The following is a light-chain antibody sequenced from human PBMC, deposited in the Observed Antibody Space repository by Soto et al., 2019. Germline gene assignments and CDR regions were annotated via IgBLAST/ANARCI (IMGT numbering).Light chain of an antibody. V-gene: IGLV1-51*01. Sequence: QSVLTQPPSVSAAPGQRVTISCSGSGSNIGSSYVSWYQQLPGSAPKVLIYQNNKRPSEIPDRFSGSKSGNTASLTISGLQAEDEADYYCLSYSSSTSPYVLGTATKLTVL. J-gene: IGLJ1*01. CDR2: QNN. CDR3: LSYSSSTSPYV. CDR1: GSNIGSSY.